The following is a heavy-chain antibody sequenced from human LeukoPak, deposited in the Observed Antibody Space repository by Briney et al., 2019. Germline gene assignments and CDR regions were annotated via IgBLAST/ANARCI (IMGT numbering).Heavy chain of an antibody. CDR1: GGSISSRSHY. CDR2: IYYSGTT. V-gene: IGHV4-39*01. J-gene: IGHJ4*02. CDR3: ARHSVYGPGSYSFDY. D-gene: IGHD3-10*01. Sequence: SETLSLTCTVSGGSISSRSHYWGWIRQPPGKGLEWIGSIYYSGTTYYNPSLKSRITISVDTSNNQLSLKLSSVTAADTAVYYCARHSVYGPGSYSFDYWGQGTLVTVSS.